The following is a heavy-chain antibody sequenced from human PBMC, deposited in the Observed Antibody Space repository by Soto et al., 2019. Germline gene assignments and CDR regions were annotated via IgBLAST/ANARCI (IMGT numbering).Heavy chain of an antibody. V-gene: IGHV3-30-3*01. CDR3: ARDRLRYCISTSCSGFDP. Sequence: PGGSLRLSCAASGFTFSSYAMHWVRQAPGRGLEWVAVISYDGSNKYYADSAKGRFTISRDNSKNTLYLQMNSLRAEDTAVYYCARDRLRYCISTSCSGFDPWGQGTLVTVSS. D-gene: IGHD2-2*01. CDR1: GFTFSSYA. J-gene: IGHJ5*02. CDR2: ISYDGSNK.